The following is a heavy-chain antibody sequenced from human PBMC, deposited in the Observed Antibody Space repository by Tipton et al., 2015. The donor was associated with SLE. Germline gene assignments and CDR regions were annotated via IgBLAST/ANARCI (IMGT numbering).Heavy chain of an antibody. CDR2: IYPGDSDT. CDR1: GYTFTTSW. Sequence: QLVQSGAEVKQPGESLRISCQASGYTFTTSWVAWVRQMPGKGLEWMGIIYPGDSDTRYNPSFQGQVTISADKSTNIAYLQWSSLKASDTAMYYCARHPGGYTSGYRQFDLWGRGTLVTVSS. CDR3: ARHPGGYTSGYRQFDL. J-gene: IGHJ2*01. V-gene: IGHV5-51*01. D-gene: IGHD5-18*01.